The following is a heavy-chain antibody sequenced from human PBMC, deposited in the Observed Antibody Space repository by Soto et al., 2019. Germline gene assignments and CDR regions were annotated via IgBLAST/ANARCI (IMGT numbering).Heavy chain of an antibody. CDR2: LGGVGRDR. J-gene: IGHJ3*02. Sequence: GGSLRLCCAASGFSFNSYAMTSVRQAPQPGLERVSSLGGVGRDRYYADSVQGRFTICRDNAKSTGSLQMMSLIAEDTALYYFAKRFGNGYWSAFNIWGQGTMVTISS. CDR1: GFSFNSYA. D-gene: IGHD3-22*01. CDR3: AKRFGNGYWSAFNI. V-gene: IGHV3-23*01.